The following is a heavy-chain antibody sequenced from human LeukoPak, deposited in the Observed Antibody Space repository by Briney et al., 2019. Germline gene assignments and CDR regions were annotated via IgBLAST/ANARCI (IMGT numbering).Heavy chain of an antibody. Sequence: SETLSLTCTVSGGSISSGDYYWSWIRQPPGKGLEWVGYIYSSGSTYYNPSPKSRVTISVDTSKNQFSLKLSSVTAADTAVYYCSRDSYYDSSGYYFNWFDPWGQGTLVTVSS. CDR2: IYSSGST. J-gene: IGHJ5*02. V-gene: IGHV4-30-4*08. CDR1: GGSISSGDYY. CDR3: SRDSYYDSSGYYFNWFDP. D-gene: IGHD3-22*01.